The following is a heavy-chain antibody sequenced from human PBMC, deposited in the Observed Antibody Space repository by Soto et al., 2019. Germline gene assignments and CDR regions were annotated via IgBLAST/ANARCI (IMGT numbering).Heavy chain of an antibody. V-gene: IGHV5-51*01. CDR2: IYPGDSDT. J-gene: IGHJ4*02. CDR1: GYGFINYW. Sequence: GESLKISCKGSGYGFINYWIGWVRQKPGKGLEWMGIIYPGDSDTRYSPSFQGQVTISADKSISTAYLQWSSLEASDTAMYYCARHRTPRTAISANDYWGQGTLVTVSS. CDR3: ARHRTPRTAISANDY. D-gene: IGHD5-18*01.